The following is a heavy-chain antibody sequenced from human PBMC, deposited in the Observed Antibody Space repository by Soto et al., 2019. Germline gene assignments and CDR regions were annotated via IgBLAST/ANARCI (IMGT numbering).Heavy chain of an antibody. CDR2: IIPIFGLT. CDR3: ATVEVSVSGNFYFYHYYDMDV. V-gene: IGHV1-69*01. Sequence: QVQLVQSGAEVRKPGSSVRVSCKPSGGSFSKNAINWVRQAPGQGLEWMGGIIPIFGLTNYAPKFQGRLTITADESRSATYMALSSLTAGDTGMYYCATVEVSVSGNFYFYHYYDMDVWGLGTSVTVSS. D-gene: IGHD3-10*01. J-gene: IGHJ6*02. CDR1: GGSFSKNA.